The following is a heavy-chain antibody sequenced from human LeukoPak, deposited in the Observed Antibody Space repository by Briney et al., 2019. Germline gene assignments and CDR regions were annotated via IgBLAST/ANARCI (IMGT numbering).Heavy chain of an antibody. D-gene: IGHD4-17*01. CDR1: RFTFSDYY. CDR2: IKEDGSEK. V-gene: IGHV3-7*01. CDR3: ARDLRAGGTWSYGVYFDL. J-gene: IGHJ2*01. Sequence: PGGSLRLSCAASRFTFSDYYMTGVRQAPGRGLEWVANIKEDGSEKNYVDSVKGRFTISRDNAKNSVYLLLNSLTPEDTAVYYCARDLRAGGTWSYGVYFDLWGRGTLVTVSS.